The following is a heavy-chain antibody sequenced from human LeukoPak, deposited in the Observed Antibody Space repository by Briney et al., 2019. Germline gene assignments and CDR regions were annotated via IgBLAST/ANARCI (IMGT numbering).Heavy chain of an antibody. D-gene: IGHD3-9*01. J-gene: IGHJ4*02. CDR1: GFTFSSYS. CDR3: AESYDILTGYMFDY. CDR2: ISSSSSTI. V-gene: IGHV3-48*01. Sequence: GGSLRLSCAASGFTFSSYSMNWVRQAPGKGLEWVSYISSSSSTIYYADSVKGRFTISRDNSKNTLYLQMNSLRAEDTAVYYCAESYDILTGYMFDYWGQGTLVTVSS.